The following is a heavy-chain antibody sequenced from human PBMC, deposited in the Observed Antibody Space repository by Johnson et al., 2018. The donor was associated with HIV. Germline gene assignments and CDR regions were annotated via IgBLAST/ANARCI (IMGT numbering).Heavy chain of an antibody. J-gene: IGHJ3*02. CDR3: ARDLGRWAVTTDDGLDI. D-gene: IGHD4-17*01. CDR2: IYSGGST. Sequence: VPLVESGGGLVQPGASLPLSCAASEFTVSSNYMSWVRQAPGKRLEWVSVIYSGGSTYNADSVKGRFTISRDTSKNTLYLQMSSLRAEDTALYYCARDLGRWAVTTDDGLDIWGQGTMVTVSS. V-gene: IGHV3-66*01. CDR1: EFTVSSNY.